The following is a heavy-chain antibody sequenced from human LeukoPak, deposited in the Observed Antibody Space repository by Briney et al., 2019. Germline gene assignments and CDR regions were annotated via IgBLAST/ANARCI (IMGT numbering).Heavy chain of an antibody. CDR1: GGTFSSYT. V-gene: IGHV1-69*02. CDR2: IIPILGIA. D-gene: IGHD6-6*01. J-gene: IGHJ4*02. CDR3: ARVPSSSLNQY. Sequence: SSVKVSCKASGGTFSSYTISGVRQAPGQGLEWMGRIIPILGIANYAQKFQGRVTITADKSTSTAYMELSSLRSEDTAVYYCARVPSSSLNQYWGQGTLVTVSS.